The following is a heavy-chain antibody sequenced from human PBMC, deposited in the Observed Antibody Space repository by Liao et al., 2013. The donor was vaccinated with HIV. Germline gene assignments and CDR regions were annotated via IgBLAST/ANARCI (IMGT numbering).Heavy chain of an antibody. CDR3: ARDAGGYCSGGSCYSGYYFDS. J-gene: IGHJ4*02. Sequence: QLQLQESGSGLVKPSQTLSLTCAVSVGSISSGGYSWSWIRQPPGKGLEWIGYIYHSGSKYYNASLKSRVSISIDRAKNQFSLRLTSVTAADTAVYYCARDAGGYCSGGSCYSGYYFDSWGQGTLVTVSS. CDR2: IYHSGSK. CDR1: VGSISSGGYS. D-gene: IGHD2-15*01. V-gene: IGHV4-30-2*01.